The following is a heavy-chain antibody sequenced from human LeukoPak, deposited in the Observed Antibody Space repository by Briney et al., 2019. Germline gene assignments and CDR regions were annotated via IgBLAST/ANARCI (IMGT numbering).Heavy chain of an antibody. CDR3: ARDKRVAVAGTYIYYYYMDV. J-gene: IGHJ6*03. CDR1: GGSISSYY. Sequence: SETLSLTCTVSGGSISSYYWSWIRQPAGKGLEWIGRIYISGSGSTNYNPSLKSRVTMSVDTSKNQFSLKLSCVTAADTAVYYCARDKRVAVAGTYIYYYYMDVWGNGTTVTISS. D-gene: IGHD6-19*01. CDR2: IYISGSGST. V-gene: IGHV4-4*07.